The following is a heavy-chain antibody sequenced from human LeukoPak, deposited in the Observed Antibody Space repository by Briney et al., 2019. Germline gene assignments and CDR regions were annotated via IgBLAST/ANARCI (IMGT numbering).Heavy chain of an antibody. CDR3: ARDLKMGYSSGRYSWGTGSSNDY. CDR2: IIAYNGNT. CDR1: GYTFTSYG. D-gene: IGHD6-19*01. Sequence: ASVKVSCKASGYTFTSYGISWVRQAPGQGLEWMGWIIAYNGNTNYAQKFQGRVTMTTDTSTSTAYMELRSLRSDDTAVYYCARDLKMGYSSGRYSWGTGSSNDYWGQGTLVTVSS. V-gene: IGHV1-18*01. J-gene: IGHJ4*02.